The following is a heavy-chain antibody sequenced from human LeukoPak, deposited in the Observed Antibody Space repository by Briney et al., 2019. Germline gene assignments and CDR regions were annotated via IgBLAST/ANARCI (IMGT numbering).Heavy chain of an antibody. Sequence: GGSLRLSCAASGFTFSSSWMHWVCQAPEKGLEWVADIKCDGSEKYYVDSVKGRLTISRDNAKNSLYLQVNSLRAEDIRSGSYSLIDYWGQGTLATVSS. D-gene: IGHD3-10*01. V-gene: IGHV3-52*01. J-gene: IGHJ4*02. CDR1: GFTFSSSW. CDR2: IKCDGSEK. CDR3: SLIDY.